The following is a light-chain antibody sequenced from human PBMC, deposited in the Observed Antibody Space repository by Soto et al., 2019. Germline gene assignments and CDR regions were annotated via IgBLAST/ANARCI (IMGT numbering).Light chain of an antibody. CDR3: QHYNSYSEA. V-gene: IGKV1-39*01. Sequence: DIQMTQSPSSLSASVGDRVTITCRASQSISNYLNWYQQKPGKAPKVLIYAASNLQSGVPSRFSGSGSGTDFTLTISSLQPDDFATYYCQHYNSYSEAFGQRTKV. CDR2: AAS. CDR1: QSISNY. J-gene: IGKJ1*01.